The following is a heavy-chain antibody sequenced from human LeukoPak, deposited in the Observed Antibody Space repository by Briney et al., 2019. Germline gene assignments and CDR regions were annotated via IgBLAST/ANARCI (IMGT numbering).Heavy chain of an antibody. CDR3: ARGTYTSSLRGGDY. D-gene: IGHD6-13*01. Sequence: GGSLRLSCAASGFTFSSYSMNWVRQAPGRGPEWVSYISSSSSTIYYADSVKGRFTISRDNVKNSLYLQMNSLRDEDTAIYYCARGTYTSSLRGGDYWGQGTLVTVSS. V-gene: IGHV3-48*02. CDR2: ISSSSSTI. CDR1: GFTFSSYS. J-gene: IGHJ4*02.